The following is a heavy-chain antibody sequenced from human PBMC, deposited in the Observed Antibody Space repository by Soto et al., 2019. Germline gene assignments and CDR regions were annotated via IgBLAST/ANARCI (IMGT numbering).Heavy chain of an antibody. D-gene: IGHD2-8*01. V-gene: IGHV1-58*02. CDR2: IVVGSGNT. J-gene: IGHJ4*02. Sequence: SVKVSCKASGFTFTSSAMQWVRHARGQRLEWIGWIVVGSGNTNYAQKFQERVTITRDMSTSTAYMELSSLRSEDTAVYYCAAALELMVYVMNYWGQGTLVPVSA. CDR3: AAALELMVYVMNY. CDR1: GFTFTSSA.